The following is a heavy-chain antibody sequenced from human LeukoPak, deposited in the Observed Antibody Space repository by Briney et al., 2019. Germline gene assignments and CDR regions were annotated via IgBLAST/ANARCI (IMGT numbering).Heavy chain of an antibody. CDR1: GFTVSSNY. J-gene: IGHJ4*02. V-gene: IGHV3-53*01. Sequence: PGGSLRLSCAVSGFTVSSNYMSWVRQAPGKGLEWVSVIYSGGSTYSADSVKGRFTISRDNSKNTLYLQVNSLRAEDTAVYYCARGLSGSYHYFDYWGQGTLVTVSS. CDR3: ARGLSGSYHYFDY. D-gene: IGHD1-26*01. CDR2: IYSGGST.